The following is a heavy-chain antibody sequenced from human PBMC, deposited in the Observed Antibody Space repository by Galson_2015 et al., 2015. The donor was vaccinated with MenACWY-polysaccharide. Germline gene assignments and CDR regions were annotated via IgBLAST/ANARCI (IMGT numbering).Heavy chain of an antibody. D-gene: IGHD4-17*01. CDR2: ISSSSSYI. CDR1: GFTFSSYS. V-gene: IGHV3-21*04. CDR3: AKDLSRDDYGDYNWFDP. Sequence: SLRLSCAASGFTFSSYSMNWVRQAPGKGLEWVSSISSSSSYIYYADSVKGRFTISRDNSKNSLYLQMNSLRTEDTALYYCAKDLSRDDYGDYNWFDPWGQGTLVTVSS. J-gene: IGHJ5*02.